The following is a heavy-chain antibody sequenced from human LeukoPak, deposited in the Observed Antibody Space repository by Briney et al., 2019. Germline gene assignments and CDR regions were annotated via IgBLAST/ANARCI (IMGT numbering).Heavy chain of an antibody. CDR3: ARVRLAVAGTWDDAFDI. CDR1: GGSISSYY. Sequence: PSETLSLTCTVSGGSISSYYWSWIRQPPGKGLEWIGYIYYSGSTNYNPSLKSRVTISVDTSKNQFSLKLSSVTAADTAVYYCARVRLAVAGTWDDAFDIWGQGTMVTVSS. CDR2: IYYSGST. D-gene: IGHD6-19*01. V-gene: IGHV4-59*01. J-gene: IGHJ3*02.